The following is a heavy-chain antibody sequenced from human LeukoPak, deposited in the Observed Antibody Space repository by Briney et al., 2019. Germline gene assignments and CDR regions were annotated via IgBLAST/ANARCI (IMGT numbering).Heavy chain of an antibody. CDR3: ARAGGNAPRLLDY. V-gene: IGHV3-66*02. CDR1: GSTVSSNS. CDR2: IYSGGST. Sequence: GGSLRLSCAASGSTVSSNSMSWVRQAPGKGLEWVSVIYSGGSTYYADSVKGRFTISRDNSKNTLYLQMNSLRAEDTAVYYCARAGGNAPRLLDYWGQGTLVTVSS. D-gene: IGHD4-23*01. J-gene: IGHJ4*02.